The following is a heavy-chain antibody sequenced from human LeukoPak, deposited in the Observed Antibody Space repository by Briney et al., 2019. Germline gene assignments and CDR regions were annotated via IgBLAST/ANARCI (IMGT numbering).Heavy chain of an antibody. V-gene: IGHV4-34*01. CDR1: GVSFSGYY. CDR3: ARAGAARPLYYYYYYMDV. D-gene: IGHD6-6*01. J-gene: IGHJ6*03. Sequence: SETLSLTCAVYGVSFSGYYWSWLRQPPGKGLEWIGEINHSGSTNYNPSLKSRVTISVDTSKNQFSLKLSSVTAADTAVYYCARAGAARPLYYYYYYMDVWGKGTTVTVSS. CDR2: INHSGST.